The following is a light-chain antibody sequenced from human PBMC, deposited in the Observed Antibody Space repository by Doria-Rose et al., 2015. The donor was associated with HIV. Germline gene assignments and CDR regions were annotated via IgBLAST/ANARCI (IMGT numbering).Light chain of an antibody. CDR1: QSFSSTY. CDR3: HQYGTSWT. CDR2: DGS. Sequence: TQSPGTPSLSPGERATLSRSASQSFSSTYLAWYQQKPGQAPSLLIYDGSTRATGISDRLSASGSGTDFTLTINRLEPEDFALYYCHQYGTSWTFGQGTKVEI. V-gene: IGKV3-20*01. J-gene: IGKJ1*01.